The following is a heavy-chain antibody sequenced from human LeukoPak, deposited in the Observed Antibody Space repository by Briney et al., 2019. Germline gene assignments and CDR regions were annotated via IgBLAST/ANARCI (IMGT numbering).Heavy chain of an antibody. Sequence: GESLKISCKGSGYSFTSCWIGWVRQMPGKGLEWMGIIYPGNADATYSPSFQGQVTISADKSTTTVYLQWSSLKASDTAMYYCARQGSYDNSGYSFDYWGQGTLVTVSS. CDR3: ARQGSYDNSGYSFDY. V-gene: IGHV5-51*01. CDR2: IYPGNADA. D-gene: IGHD3-22*01. CDR1: GYSFTSCW. J-gene: IGHJ4*02.